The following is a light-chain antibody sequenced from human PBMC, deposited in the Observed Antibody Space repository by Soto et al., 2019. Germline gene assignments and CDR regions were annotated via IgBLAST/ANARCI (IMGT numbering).Light chain of an antibody. CDR3: RKYNRAPWT. CDR1: QGISNY. CDR2: AAS. V-gene: IGKV1-27*01. J-gene: IGKJ1*01. Sequence: DIQMTQSPSSLSASVGDRVTITCRASQGISNYLAWYQQKPGKGPKFLIYAASTLQSGVPSRFSGSGSGTDFSLTITSLQPEDVATYYCRKYNRAPWTFGQGTKVEIK.